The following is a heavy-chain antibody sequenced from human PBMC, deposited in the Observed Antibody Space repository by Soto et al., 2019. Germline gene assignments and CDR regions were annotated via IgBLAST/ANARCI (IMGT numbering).Heavy chain of an antibody. J-gene: IGHJ4*02. D-gene: IGHD2-21*02. Sequence: EVQLVESGGGLVQPGGSLRLSCAASGFTLSGYTMNWVRQAPGKGLEWLSYITDTGKTVRYADSVRGRFTISRDNAKNSLYLQMNRLTDEDTAVYYCARARPRAGMTSSVRPLEYWGQGNLVTVSS. CDR3: ARARPRAGMTSSVRPLEY. CDR2: ITDTGKTV. CDR1: GFTLSGYT. V-gene: IGHV3-48*02.